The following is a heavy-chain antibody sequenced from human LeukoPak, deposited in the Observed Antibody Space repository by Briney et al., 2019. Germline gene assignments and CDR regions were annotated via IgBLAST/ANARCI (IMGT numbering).Heavy chain of an antibody. CDR1: GFTLSNSA. Sequence: GGSLRLSRAASGFTLSNSAMSWVRQAPGKGLEWVSGFSGPGKTYYADSVKGRFTISRDTSKSTLYLQINSLRAEDTAVYYCAKAWWSTSSGGDSFGIWGQGTMVTVSS. CDR3: AKAWWSTSSGGDSFGI. V-gene: IGHV3-23*01. CDR2: FSGPGKT. D-gene: IGHD6-6*01. J-gene: IGHJ3*02.